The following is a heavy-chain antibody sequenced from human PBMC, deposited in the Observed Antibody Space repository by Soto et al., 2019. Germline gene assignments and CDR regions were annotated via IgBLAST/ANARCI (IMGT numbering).Heavy chain of an antibody. CDR3: ARDASIAARGAFDI. D-gene: IGHD6-6*01. CDR2: IIPSGGTA. V-gene: IGHV1-69*04. Sequence: SVKVSCKASGGTFSSYAISWVRQAPGQGLEWMGRIIPSGGTASYAQKFQGRVTMTKDTSTSTVYMELSSLRSEDTAVYYCARDASIAARGAFDIWGQGTMVTVSS. J-gene: IGHJ3*02. CDR1: GGTFSSYA.